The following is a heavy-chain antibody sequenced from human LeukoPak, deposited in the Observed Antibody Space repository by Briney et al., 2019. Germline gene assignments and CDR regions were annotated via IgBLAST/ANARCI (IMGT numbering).Heavy chain of an antibody. D-gene: IGHD5-18*01. J-gene: IGHJ4*02. CDR2: IYYSGGT. CDR3: ARSDGYNYGRRFDY. V-gene: IGHV4-59*13. Sequence: SETLSLTCAVSGGSLNSYYWSWIRQPPGKGPEWIGYIYYSGGTSYNPSLKSRVTISVDTSKNQFSLKLRSVTAADTAVYYCARSDGYNYGRRFDYWGQGTLVTVSS. CDR1: GGSLNSYY.